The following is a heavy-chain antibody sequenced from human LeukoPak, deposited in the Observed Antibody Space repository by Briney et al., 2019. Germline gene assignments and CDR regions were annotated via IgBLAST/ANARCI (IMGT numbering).Heavy chain of an antibody. CDR2: ISYDGSNK. V-gene: IGHV3-30-3*01. D-gene: IGHD3-3*02. CDR1: GFTFSSYA. J-gene: IGHJ3*02. CDR3: ARDLAAFDI. Sequence: GRSLRLSCAASGFTFSSYAMHWVRPAPGKGLEWVAVISYDGSNKYYADSVKGRFTISRDNSKNTLYLQMNSLRAEDTAVYYCARDLAAFDIWGQGTIVTVSS.